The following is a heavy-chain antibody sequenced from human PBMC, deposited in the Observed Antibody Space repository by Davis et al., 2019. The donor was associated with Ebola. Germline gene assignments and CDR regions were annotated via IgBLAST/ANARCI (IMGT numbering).Heavy chain of an antibody. J-gene: IGHJ6*02. Sequence: PSETLSLTCTVSGGSISSYYWSWIRQPPGKGLEWIGYTYYSGSTNYNPSLKSRVTISVDTSKNQFSLKLSSVTAADTAVYYCARSTYDFWSYYYYGMDVWGQGTTVTVSS. V-gene: IGHV4-59*01. CDR1: GGSISSYY. CDR2: TYYSGST. CDR3: ARSTYDFWSYYYYGMDV. D-gene: IGHD3-3*01.